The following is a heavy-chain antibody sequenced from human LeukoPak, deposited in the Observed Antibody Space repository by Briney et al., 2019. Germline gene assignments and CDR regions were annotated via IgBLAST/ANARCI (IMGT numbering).Heavy chain of an antibody. J-gene: IGHJ4*02. CDR1: GFTFSSYA. Sequence: GGSLRLSCAASGFTFSSYAMHWVRQAPGKGLEWVAVISYDGSNKYYADSVKGRFTISRDNSKNTPYLQMNSLRAEDTAVYYCARGSMAGAGQYYFDYWGQGTLVTVSS. CDR2: ISYDGSNK. D-gene: IGHD6-13*01. V-gene: IGHV3-30-3*01. CDR3: ARGSMAGAGQYYFDY.